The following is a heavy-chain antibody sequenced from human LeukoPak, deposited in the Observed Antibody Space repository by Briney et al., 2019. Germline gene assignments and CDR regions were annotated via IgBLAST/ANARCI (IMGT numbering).Heavy chain of an antibody. Sequence: GGSLRLSCAASGFTFSSYSMNWVRQAPGKGLVWVSRINSDGSSTSYADSVKGRFTISRDNAKNTLYLQMNSLRAEDTAVYYCARVAQHCSGGSCYPTTYYYYGMDVWGQGTTVTVSS. CDR3: ARVAQHCSGGSCYPTTYYYYGMDV. V-gene: IGHV3-74*01. D-gene: IGHD2-15*01. CDR1: GFTFSSYS. J-gene: IGHJ6*02. CDR2: INSDGSST.